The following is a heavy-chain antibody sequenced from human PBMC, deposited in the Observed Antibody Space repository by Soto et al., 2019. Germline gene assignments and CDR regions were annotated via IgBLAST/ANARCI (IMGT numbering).Heavy chain of an antibody. CDR3: ASRYFDL. J-gene: IGHJ2*01. CDR2: TYYRSEWYN. V-gene: IGHV6-1*01. CDR1: GDSVSSNIGA. Sequence: HVPLQQSGPGLVKPSQTLSLTCAISGDSVSSNIGAWNWVRQSPSRGLEWLGRTYYRSEWYNEYAVSVRSRITINPDTSKNQFSLHLNSVTPEDTAVYYCASRYFDLWGRGTLVTVSS.